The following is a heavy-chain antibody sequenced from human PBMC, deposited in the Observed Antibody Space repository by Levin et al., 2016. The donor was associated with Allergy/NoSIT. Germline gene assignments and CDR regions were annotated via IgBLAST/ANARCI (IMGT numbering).Heavy chain of an antibody. D-gene: IGHD5-18*01. V-gene: IGHV3-7*04. CDR2: IRQDGGET. CDR1: GFIFSDCW. Sequence: GESLKISCAASGFIFSDCWMTWVRQAPGKGLEWVANIRQDGGETYYVDSVKGRFTISRDNAKNSLFLQMSSLRAEDTAIYYCARAAYNYAEGGYWGQGTLVTVSS. J-gene: IGHJ4*02. CDR3: ARAAYNYAEGGY.